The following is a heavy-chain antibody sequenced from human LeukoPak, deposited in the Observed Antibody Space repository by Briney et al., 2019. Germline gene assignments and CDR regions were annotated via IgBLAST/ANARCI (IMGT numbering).Heavy chain of an antibody. Sequence: ASVKVSCKASGYSFTSYAMHWVRQAPGQRLEWMGWINAANGNTRYSQEFQGRLTITSDTSASSAYMELSSLRSEDMAVYYCARDNDFDYWGQGTLVTVSS. J-gene: IGHJ4*02. CDR3: ARDNDFDY. CDR1: GYSFTSYA. CDR2: INAANGNT. D-gene: IGHD2-8*01. V-gene: IGHV1-3*03.